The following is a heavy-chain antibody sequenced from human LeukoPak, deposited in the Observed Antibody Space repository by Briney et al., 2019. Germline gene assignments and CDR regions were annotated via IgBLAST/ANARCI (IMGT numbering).Heavy chain of an antibody. Sequence: GGSLRLSCAASGFTFSSYWMSWVRQAPGKGLEWVANIKQDGSEKYYVDSVKGRFTISRDNAKNSLYLQMNSLRAEDTAVYYCARDRYYGSGSYYRGYFDYWGQGTLVTVSS. V-gene: IGHV3-7*01. CDR2: IKQDGSEK. CDR3: ARDRYYGSGSYYRGYFDY. D-gene: IGHD3-10*01. CDR1: GFTFSSYW. J-gene: IGHJ4*02.